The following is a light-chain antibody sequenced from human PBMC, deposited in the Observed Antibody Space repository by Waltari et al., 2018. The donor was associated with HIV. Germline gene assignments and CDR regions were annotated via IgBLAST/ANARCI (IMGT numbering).Light chain of an antibody. CDR1: SSTIRAGSD. V-gene: IGLV1-40*01. J-gene: IGLJ2*01. CDR2: VNI. Sequence: QSVLTQPPSVSGAPGHRVTISCTGNSSTIRAGSDVQWYQQLPEKAPKLLIYVNINRPSGVPDRFSGSKSGTSASLAITGLQADDEADYYCQSYDSSLSVVVFGGGTKLTVL. CDR3: QSYDSSLSVVV.